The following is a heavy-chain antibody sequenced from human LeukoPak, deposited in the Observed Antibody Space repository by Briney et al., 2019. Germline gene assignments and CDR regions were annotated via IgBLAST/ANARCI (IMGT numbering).Heavy chain of an antibody. CDR2: ISAYNGNT. Sequence: ASVKVSCKASGYTCTNYGISWVRQAPGQGLEWMGWISAYNGNTNYAQKLQGRVIMTTDTSTNTAYMELRSLRSDDTAVYYCARVEFGESSSYGMDVWGQGTTVTVSS. CDR1: GYTCTNYG. D-gene: IGHD3-10*01. J-gene: IGHJ6*02. V-gene: IGHV1-18*01. CDR3: ARVEFGESSSYGMDV.